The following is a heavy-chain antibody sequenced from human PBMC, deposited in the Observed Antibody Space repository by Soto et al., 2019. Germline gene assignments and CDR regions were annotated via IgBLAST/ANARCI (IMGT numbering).Heavy chain of an antibody. J-gene: IGHJ5*02. CDR3: ARGQWGVYYDSSGYYLNWFDP. V-gene: IGHV1-18*01. CDR1: GYTFTSYG. D-gene: IGHD3-22*01. Sequence: ASVKVSCKASGYTFTSYGISWVRQAPGQGLEWMGWISAYNGNTNYAQKLQGRVTMTTDTSTSTAYMELRSLRSDDTAVYYCARGQWGVYYDSSGYYLNWFDPWGQGTLVTVSS. CDR2: ISAYNGNT.